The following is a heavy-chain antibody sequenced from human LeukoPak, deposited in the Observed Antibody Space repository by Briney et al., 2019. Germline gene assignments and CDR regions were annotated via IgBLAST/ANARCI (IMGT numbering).Heavy chain of an antibody. CDR2: VYYSGST. Sequence: SETLSLTCAVYGGSFSGYYWSWIRQPPGKGLEWIGYVYYSGSTNYNPSLKSRVTISVDTSKNQFSLKLSSVTAADTAVYYCARTVTSFDYWGQGTLVTVSS. V-gene: IGHV4-59*01. CDR3: ARTVTSFDY. J-gene: IGHJ4*02. CDR1: GGSFSGYY. D-gene: IGHD4-17*01.